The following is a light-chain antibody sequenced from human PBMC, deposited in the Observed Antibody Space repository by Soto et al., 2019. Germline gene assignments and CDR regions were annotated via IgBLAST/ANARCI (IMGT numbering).Light chain of an antibody. J-gene: IGKJ2*01. V-gene: IGKV1-5*03. Sequence: DFQMTQSPSTLSASVGDRVTITCRASQTMGSYLAWYQQKPGKAPQVVLLKASTLDVGVPSRFSGSQSGTEFTLTISSLQPDDSATYYCLHYSSYPYTFGQGTQLEIK. CDR2: KAS. CDR1: QTMGSY. CDR3: LHYSSYPYT.